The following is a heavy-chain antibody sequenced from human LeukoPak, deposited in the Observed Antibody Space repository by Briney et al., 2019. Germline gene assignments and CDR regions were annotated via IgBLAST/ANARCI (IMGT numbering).Heavy chain of an antibody. J-gene: IGHJ6*03. CDR2: IIPIFGTA. Sequence: ASVKVSCKASGYTFTSYDINWVRQAPGQGLEWMGGIIPIFGTANYAQKFQGRVTITTDESTSTAYMELSSLRSEDTAVYYCARVGYGSGYMDVWGKGTTVTVSS. CDR1: GYTFTSYD. V-gene: IGHV1-69*05. CDR3: ARVGYGSGYMDV. D-gene: IGHD3-10*01.